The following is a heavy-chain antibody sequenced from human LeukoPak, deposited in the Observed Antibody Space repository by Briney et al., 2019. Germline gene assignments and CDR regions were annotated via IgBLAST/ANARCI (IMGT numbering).Heavy chain of an antibody. CDR2: IYYSGST. CDR3: ARHKWTIPATTYYMDV. D-gene: IGHD3-3*01. Sequence: GSLRLSCAASGFTVSSNYMTWVRQPPGKGLEWIGSIYYSGSTYYNPSLKSRVTISVDTSKNQFSLKLSSVTAADTAVYYCARHKWTIPATTYYMDVWGKGTTVTVSS. J-gene: IGHJ6*03. V-gene: IGHV4-39*01. CDR1: GFTVSSNY.